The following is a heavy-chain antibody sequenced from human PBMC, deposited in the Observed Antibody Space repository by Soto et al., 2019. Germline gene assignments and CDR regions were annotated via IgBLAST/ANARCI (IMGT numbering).Heavy chain of an antibody. CDR1: GFTFSSDA. CDR3: APMGV. V-gene: IGHV3-23*01. CDR2: ISGSDNTT. J-gene: IGHJ6*02. Sequence: EVQLLESGGGLVQPGGALRLSCAASGFTFSSDAMSWVRQAPGKGLECVSAISGSDNTTYYADSVKGRFTISRDNSKNTLYLQMSSLRADDTAVYYCAPMGVWGQGTTVTVSS.